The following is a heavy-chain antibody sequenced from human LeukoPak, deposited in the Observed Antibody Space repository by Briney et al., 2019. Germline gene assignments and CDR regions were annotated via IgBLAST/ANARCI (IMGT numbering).Heavy chain of an antibody. D-gene: IGHD1-26*01. CDR2: ISGSGGST. J-gene: IGHJ4*02. Sequence: GGSLRLSCAASGFTFSSYAMSWVRQAPGKGLEWVSAISGSGGSTYYADSVKGRFTISRDNSKNTLYLQMNSLRAEDTAVYYCARDPSESSELPYYFDYWGQGTLVTVSS. CDR3: ARDPSESSELPYYFDY. V-gene: IGHV3-23*01. CDR1: GFTFSSYA.